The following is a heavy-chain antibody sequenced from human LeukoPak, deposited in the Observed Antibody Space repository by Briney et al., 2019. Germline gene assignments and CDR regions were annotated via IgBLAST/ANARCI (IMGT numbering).Heavy chain of an antibody. CDR1: GFTFSRYY. V-gene: IGHV3-74*01. Sequence: PGGSLRLACAASGFTFSRYYMHWVRQAPGKGLVWVSRINSDGSGTTYADSVKGRVTVSRDNTKNTLYLQMNSLRVEDTAMYYCTRVFAGDEYSSSGYWGQGTLVTVSS. J-gene: IGHJ4*02. CDR3: TRVFAGDEYSSSGY. D-gene: IGHD6-13*01. CDR2: INSDGSGT.